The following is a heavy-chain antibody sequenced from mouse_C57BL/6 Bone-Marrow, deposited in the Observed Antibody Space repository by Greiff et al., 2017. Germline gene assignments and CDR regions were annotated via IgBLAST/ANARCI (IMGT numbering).Heavy chain of an antibody. CDR2: IDPENGDT. V-gene: IGHV14-4*01. J-gene: IGHJ2*01. CDR3: TVDGYFLFDY. D-gene: IGHD2-3*01. Sequence: EVQVVESGAELVRPGASVKLSCTASGFNIKDDYMHWVKQRPEQGLEWIGWIDPENGDTEYASKFQGKATITADTSSNTAYLQLSSLTSEDTAVYYCTVDGYFLFDYWGQGTTLTVSS. CDR1: GFNIKDDY.